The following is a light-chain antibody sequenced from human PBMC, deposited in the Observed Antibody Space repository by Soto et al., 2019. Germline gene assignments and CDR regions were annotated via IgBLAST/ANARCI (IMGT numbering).Light chain of an antibody. J-gene: IGKJ1*01. V-gene: IGKV1-5*01. CDR3: QEYDSYST. CDR2: DAS. Sequence: DIQMTQSPSTLSASVGDRVTITCRASQTIFNWLAWYQRKPGRAPNLLIYDASSLQSGVPSRFSGSGSGTEFTLTISSLQPDDLATYYCQEYDSYSTFGQGTKVDIK. CDR1: QTIFNW.